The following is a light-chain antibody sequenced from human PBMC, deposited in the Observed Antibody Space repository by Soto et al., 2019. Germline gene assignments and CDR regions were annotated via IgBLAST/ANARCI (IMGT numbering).Light chain of an antibody. CDR2: DAS. Sequence: EIVLTQSPATLSLSPGERGTLSCRASQSVSSFLAWYQQKPGQAPRLLIYDASNRATGVPARFSGSGSGTDFTLTISSLEPEDCAVYYCQQRSNWPRTFGQGTKLEIK. V-gene: IGKV3-11*01. CDR3: QQRSNWPRT. J-gene: IGKJ2*01. CDR1: QSVSSF.